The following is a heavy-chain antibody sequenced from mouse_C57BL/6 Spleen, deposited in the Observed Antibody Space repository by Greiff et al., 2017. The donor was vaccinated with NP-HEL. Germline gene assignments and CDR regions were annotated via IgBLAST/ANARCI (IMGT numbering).Heavy chain of an antibody. CDR3: TTGYYGSSYFDY. V-gene: IGHV1-82*01. D-gene: IGHD1-1*01. J-gene: IGHJ2*01. CDR1: GYAFSSSW. Sequence: VQLQQSGPELVKPGASVKISCKASGYAFSSSWMNWVKQRPGKGLEWIGRIYPGDGDTEYAPKFQGKATMTADTSSNTAYLQLSSLTSEDTAVYYCTTGYYGSSYFDYWGQGTTLTVSS. CDR2: IYPGDGDT.